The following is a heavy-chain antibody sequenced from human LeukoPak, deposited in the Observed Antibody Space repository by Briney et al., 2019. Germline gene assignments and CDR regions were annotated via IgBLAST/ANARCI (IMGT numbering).Heavy chain of an antibody. J-gene: IGHJ4*02. CDR2: INPGGGST. V-gene: IGHV1-46*01. CDR1: GYTFTSYY. CDR3: ARSSYDSSGYYKTIDY. Sequence: ASVKVSCKASGYTFTSYYMHWVRQAPGQGLEWMAIINPGGGSTSYAQKFQGRVTMTRDTSTSTVYMELSSLRSEDTAVYYCARSSYDSSGYYKTIDYWGQGTLVTVSS. D-gene: IGHD3-22*01.